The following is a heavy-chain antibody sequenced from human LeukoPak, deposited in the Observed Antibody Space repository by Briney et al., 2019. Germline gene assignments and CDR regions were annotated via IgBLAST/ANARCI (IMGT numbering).Heavy chain of an antibody. V-gene: IGHV6-1*01. Sequence: SQTLSLTCAISGDSVSTVYSAWNWIRQSPSGGLEWLGRTYYRSKWNYDYAISVQSRITINPDTSKNQFSLQLNSATPEGTAVYYCARDKYHLDYWGPGTLVTVSS. CDR1: GDSVSTVYSA. D-gene: IGHD1-14*01. CDR3: ARDKYHLDY. J-gene: IGHJ4*02. CDR2: TYYRSKWNY.